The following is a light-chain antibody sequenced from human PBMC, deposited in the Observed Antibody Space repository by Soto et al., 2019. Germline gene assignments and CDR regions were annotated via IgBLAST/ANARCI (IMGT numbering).Light chain of an antibody. J-gene: IGLJ3*02. Sequence: SHELAQAPAVSVAPGQTARITCGGNNIGSKNVHWYRQRPGQAPVLVVYDDRDRPSGIPERFSGSNSGNTATLTISRVEAGDEADYYCQVWDGSSAHWVFGGGTKLTVL. V-gene: IGLV3-21*02. CDR2: DDR. CDR3: QVWDGSSAHWV. CDR1: NIGSKN.